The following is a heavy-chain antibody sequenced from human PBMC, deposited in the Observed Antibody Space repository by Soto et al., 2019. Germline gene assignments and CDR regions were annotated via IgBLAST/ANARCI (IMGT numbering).Heavy chain of an antibody. V-gene: IGHV3-53*01. Sequence: SCAASGFTVSSNYLSWVRQAPGKGLEWVSVIYTGGTTYYADSVKGRFTISRDNSKNTVYLEMNSLRAEDTALYSCARTSTSLYYGMDVWGQGTTVTVSS. CDR1: GFTVSSNY. CDR2: IYTGGTT. J-gene: IGHJ6*02. CDR3: ARTSTSLYYGMDV.